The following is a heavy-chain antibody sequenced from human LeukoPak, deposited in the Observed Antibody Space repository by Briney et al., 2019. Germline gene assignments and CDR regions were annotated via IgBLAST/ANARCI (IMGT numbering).Heavy chain of an antibody. Sequence: GESLKISCQGLGYHFPTLWIGWVRQVPGKGLEWTAIIYAGNSYAKYSPSFQRQVSISTDRSISTAYLHWGSLKASDAAIYYCAIINHPDGRVYWGQGTLVSVSS. J-gene: IGHJ4*02. V-gene: IGHV5-51*01. D-gene: IGHD5-24*01. CDR2: IYAGNSYA. CDR3: AIINHPDGRVY. CDR1: GYHFPTLW.